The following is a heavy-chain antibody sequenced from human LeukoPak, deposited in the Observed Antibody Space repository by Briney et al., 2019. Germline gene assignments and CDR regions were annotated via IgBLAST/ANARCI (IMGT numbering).Heavy chain of an antibody. V-gene: IGHV4-30-4*01. D-gene: IGHD4-17*01. CDR3: VRERRTGERHYYSSVTLDY. J-gene: IGHJ4*02. Sequence: SQTLTLTCTVSGGSISSDEYYWSWIRQPPRKGLEWIGYIFHSSNTYYNPSLKSRVTISVDTSKNQYSLELDSVTAADTAVYYCVRERRTGERHYYSSVTLDYWGQGALVTVSS. CDR2: IFHSSNT. CDR1: GGSISSDEYY.